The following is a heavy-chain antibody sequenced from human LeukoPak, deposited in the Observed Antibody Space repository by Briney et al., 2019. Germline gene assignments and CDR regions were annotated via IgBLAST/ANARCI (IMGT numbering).Heavy chain of an antibody. Sequence: GGSLRLSCAASGFTFSSYGMHWVRQAPRKGVEWVAVVWYDGSNKYYADSVKGRFTISRDNSKNTLYLQMNSLRAEDTAVYYCAKVYSSGWYYFDYWGQGTLVTVSS. CDR2: VWYDGSNK. V-gene: IGHV3-33*06. D-gene: IGHD6-19*01. J-gene: IGHJ4*02. CDR3: AKVYSSGWYYFDY. CDR1: GFTFSSYG.